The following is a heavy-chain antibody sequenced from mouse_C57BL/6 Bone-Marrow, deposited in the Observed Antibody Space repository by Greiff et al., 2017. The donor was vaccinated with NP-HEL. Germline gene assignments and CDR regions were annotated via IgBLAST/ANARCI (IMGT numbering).Heavy chain of an antibody. Sequence: EVQLVESGGGLVQPGGSMKLSCVASGFTFSNYWMNWVRQSPEKGLEWVAQIRLKSDNYATHYAESVKGRFTISRDDSKSSVYLQMNNLRAEDTGIYYCTDRYYGSRGYAMDYWGQGTSVTVSS. CDR1: GFTFSNYW. CDR2: IRLKSDNYAT. J-gene: IGHJ4*01. V-gene: IGHV6-3*01. CDR3: TDRYYGSRGYAMDY. D-gene: IGHD1-1*01.